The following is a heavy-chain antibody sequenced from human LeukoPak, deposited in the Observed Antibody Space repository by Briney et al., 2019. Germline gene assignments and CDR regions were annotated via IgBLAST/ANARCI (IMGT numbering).Heavy chain of an antibody. CDR3: ARGGYSYGEAYFDY. Sequence: GGSLRLSCAASGFTFSSYRMTWVRQAPGKGLEWVSSISSSSYIYYADSVKGRFTISRDNAKNSLYLQMNSLRAEDTAVYYCARGGYSYGEAYFDYWGQGTLVTVSS. CDR2: ISSSSYI. CDR1: GFTFSSYR. J-gene: IGHJ4*02. D-gene: IGHD5-18*01. V-gene: IGHV3-21*01.